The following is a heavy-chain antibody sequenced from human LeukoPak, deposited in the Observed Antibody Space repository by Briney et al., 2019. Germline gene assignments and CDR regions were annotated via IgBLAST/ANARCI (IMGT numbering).Heavy chain of an antibody. CDR1: GFTFSSYG. J-gene: IGHJ4*02. D-gene: IGHD3-22*01. V-gene: IGHV3-30*02. CDR3: AKDGYYYDSSGYYYDFDY. Sequence: GGSLRLSCAASGFTFSSYGMHWVRQAPGKGLEWVAFIRYDGSNKYYADSVKGRFTISRDNSKNTLYLQTNSLRAEDTAVYYCAKDGYYYDSSGYYYDFDYWGQGTLVTVSS. CDR2: IRYDGSNK.